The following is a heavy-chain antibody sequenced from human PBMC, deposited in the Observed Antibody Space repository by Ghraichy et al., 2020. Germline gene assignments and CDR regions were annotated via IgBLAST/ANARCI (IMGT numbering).Heavy chain of an antibody. D-gene: IGHD1-20*01. CDR3: AREYNWAFDH. Sequence: GESLNNSCAASGFNFNNYAMNWVRQAPGKGLEWVAYISSTSAIYYADTVRGRFTIIRDNAKNSPYLQMNSLRDEDAAVYYCAREYNWAFDHWGQGALVTVAS. V-gene: IGHV3-48*02. J-gene: IGHJ4*02. CDR2: ISSTSAI. CDR1: GFNFNNYA.